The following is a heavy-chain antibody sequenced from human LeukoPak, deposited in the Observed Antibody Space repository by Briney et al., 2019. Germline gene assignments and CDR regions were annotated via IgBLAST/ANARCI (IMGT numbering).Heavy chain of an antibody. V-gene: IGHV1-69*05. CDR3: ARGPAYCGGDCHVLFDY. J-gene: IGHJ4*02. CDR1: GYTFTSYD. CDR2: IIPIFGTA. Sequence: PVKVSCKASGYTFTSYDINWVRQATGQGLEWMGRIIPIFGTANYAQKFQGRVTITTDESTSTAYMELSSLRSEDTAVYYCARGPAYCGGDCHVLFDYWGQGTLVTVSS. D-gene: IGHD2-21*02.